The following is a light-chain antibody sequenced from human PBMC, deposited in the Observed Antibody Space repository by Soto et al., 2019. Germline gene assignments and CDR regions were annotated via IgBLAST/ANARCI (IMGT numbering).Light chain of an antibody. Sequence: QSVLTQPPSASGTPGQRVTISCSGSSSNIGRNTVNWYQQLPGTAPKLLIYGNNQRPSGVPARISSSKSGTSASLAISGLQSEDEADYYCAAWDDSLNGHVVFGGGTKLTVL. V-gene: IGLV1-44*01. J-gene: IGLJ2*01. CDR2: GNN. CDR3: AAWDDSLNGHVV. CDR1: SSNIGRNT.